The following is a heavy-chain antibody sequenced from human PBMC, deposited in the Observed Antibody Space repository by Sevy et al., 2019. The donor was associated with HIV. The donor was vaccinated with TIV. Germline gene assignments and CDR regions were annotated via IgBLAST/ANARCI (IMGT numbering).Heavy chain of an antibody. D-gene: IGHD2-21*01. Sequence: GGSLRLSCAGSGFIFSAYWMTWVRQAPGKGLEWVANIKPDGREKNSVDSVKGRFTISRDNAKNSLYLQMNSLRVVDTVGAYGAGVDVGCVGGDCYSYGFYGMDVWGQGTTVTVSS. CDR1: GFIFSAYW. CDR3: AGVDVGCVGGDCYSYGFYGMDV. CDR2: IKPDGREK. J-gene: IGHJ6*02. V-gene: IGHV3-7*01.